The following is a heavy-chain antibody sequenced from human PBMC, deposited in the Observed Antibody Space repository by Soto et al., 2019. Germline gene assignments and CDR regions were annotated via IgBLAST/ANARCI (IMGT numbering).Heavy chain of an antibody. J-gene: IGHJ4*02. V-gene: IGHV1-18*01. CDR1: GYTFASYA. Sequence: QVQLVQSGAEVKKPGASVKVSCKASGYTFASYAISWMRQAPGQGLEWMGWISAYNGNTNYAQKLQGRVAMTTDTPTSTAYMELRSLRSVATAVYYCARDPPPPDYGGQGTLVTVSS. CDR3: ARDPPPPDY. CDR2: ISAYNGNT.